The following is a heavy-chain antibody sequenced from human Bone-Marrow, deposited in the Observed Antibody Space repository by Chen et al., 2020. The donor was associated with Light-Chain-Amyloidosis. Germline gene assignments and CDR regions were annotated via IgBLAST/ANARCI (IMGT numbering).Heavy chain of an antibody. D-gene: IGHD3-3*01. J-gene: IGHJ6*02. V-gene: IGHV1-69*01. Sequence: QVQLVQSGAEVKKPGSSVKVSCRTSGDTFSTYPISWVRQAPGQGLEWMGGIIPIFGTTKYAQTLQGRLSITADESTRTAYMELSSLRSADTAVYYCARDLWSGYYTYSHYHVMDVWGQGTTVTVSS. CDR1: GDTFSTYP. CDR3: ARDLWSGYYTYSHYHVMDV. CDR2: IIPIFGTT.